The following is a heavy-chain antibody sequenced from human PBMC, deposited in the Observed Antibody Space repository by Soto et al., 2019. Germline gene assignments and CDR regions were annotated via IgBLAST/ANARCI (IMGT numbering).Heavy chain of an antibody. D-gene: IGHD6-6*01. CDR1: GFTFSSYA. CDR3: AKGPYSSSGAYYGMDV. V-gene: IGHV3-23*01. J-gene: IGHJ6*02. CDR2: ISGSGGST. Sequence: EVQLLESGGGLVQPGGSLRLSCAASGFTFSSYAMSWVLQAPWKGLVWVSAISGSGGSTYYADSVKGRFTISRDNSKNSLELQKSSLRAEDTVVYYCAKGPYSSSGAYYGMDVWGQGPTVTVSS.